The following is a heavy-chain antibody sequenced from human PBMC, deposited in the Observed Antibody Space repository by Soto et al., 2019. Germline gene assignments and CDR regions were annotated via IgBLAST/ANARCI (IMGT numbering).Heavy chain of an antibody. CDR3: AKGPQACYYYSGPLYPSAF. V-gene: IGHV4-28*03. D-gene: IGHD2-21*01. CDR1: GGLISSGSW. CDR2: IYYTGST. Sequence: SEKLRVTYAVSGGLISSGSWWGWSRQSPGQGLQYIGYIYYTGSTNYNPSLKSRVTMSVDTSKNQFSLKLSSVTAVDTAVYYCAKGPQACYYYSGPLYPSAFRGQRTLVIASS. J-gene: IGHJ4*02.